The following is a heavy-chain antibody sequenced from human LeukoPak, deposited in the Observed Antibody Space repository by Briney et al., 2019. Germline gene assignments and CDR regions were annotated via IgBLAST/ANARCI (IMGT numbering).Heavy chain of an antibody. Sequence: SETLSLTCAVYGGSFSGYYWSWIRQPPGKGLEWIGEINHSGSTNYNPSLKSRVTISVDTSKNQFSLKLSSVTAADTAVYHCASSMVTRGELDYWGQGTLVTVSS. CDR2: INHSGST. CDR1: GGSFSGYY. J-gene: IGHJ4*02. V-gene: IGHV4-34*01. CDR3: ASSMVTRGELDY. D-gene: IGHD4-23*01.